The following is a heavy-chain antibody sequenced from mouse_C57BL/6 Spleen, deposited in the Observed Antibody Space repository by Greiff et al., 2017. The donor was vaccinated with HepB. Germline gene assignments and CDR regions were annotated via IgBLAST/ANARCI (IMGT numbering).Heavy chain of an antibody. CDR3: ARGGLRFRGDY. V-gene: IGHV1-26*01. J-gene: IGHJ2*01. CDR1: GYTFTDYY. D-gene: IGHD1-1*01. Sequence: EVQLQQSGPELVKPGASVKISCKASGYTFTDYYMNWVKQSHGKSLEWIGDINPNNGGTSYNQKFKGKATLTVDKSSSTAYMELRSLTSEDAAVYYCARGGLRFRGDYWGQGTTLTVSS. CDR2: INPNNGGT.